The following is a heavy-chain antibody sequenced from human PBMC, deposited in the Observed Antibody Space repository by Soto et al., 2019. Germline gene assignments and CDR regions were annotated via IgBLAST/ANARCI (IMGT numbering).Heavy chain of an antibody. CDR1: GFTFSSYG. J-gene: IGHJ6*03. CDR2: IWYDGSNK. V-gene: IGHV3-33*01. CDR3: ARNPPLDVVVPAAMSKYYYYYYMDV. Sequence: QVQLVESGGGVVQPGRSLRLSCAASGFTFSSYGMHWVRQAPGKGLEWVAVIWYDGSNKYYADSVKGRFTISRDNSKNTLYLQMNSLRAEDTAVYYCARNPPLDVVVPAAMSKYYYYYYMDVWGKGTTVTVSS. D-gene: IGHD2-2*01.